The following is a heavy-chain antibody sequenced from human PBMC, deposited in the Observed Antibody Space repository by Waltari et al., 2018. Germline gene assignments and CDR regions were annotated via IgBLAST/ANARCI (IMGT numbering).Heavy chain of an antibody. Sequence: QVQLVQSGAEVKKPGSSVKVSCKASGGTFSSYAISWLRPAPGPGLEWMGGIIPIFGTANYAQKFQGRVTITADESTSTAYMELSSLRSEDTAVYYCAREADCSSTSCHVGWFDPWGQGTLVTVSS. J-gene: IGHJ5*02. CDR2: IIPIFGTA. CDR1: GGTFSSYA. V-gene: IGHV1-69*01. D-gene: IGHD2-2*01. CDR3: AREADCSSTSCHVGWFDP.